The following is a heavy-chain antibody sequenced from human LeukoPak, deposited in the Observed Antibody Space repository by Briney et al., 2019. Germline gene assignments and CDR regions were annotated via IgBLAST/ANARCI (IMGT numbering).Heavy chain of an antibody. CDR3: ARDSFSGSSLDY. D-gene: IGHD1-26*01. V-gene: IGHV3-20*04. CDR1: GFTFDEYG. J-gene: IGHJ4*02. CDR2: INWDGGST. Sequence: GGSLRLSCAASGFTFDEYGMSWIRQAPAKGLEWVSSINWDGGSTAYADSVQGRFTISRDNAKNSLHLQMKSLRAEDTALYYCARDSFSGSSLDYWGQGTLVTVSS.